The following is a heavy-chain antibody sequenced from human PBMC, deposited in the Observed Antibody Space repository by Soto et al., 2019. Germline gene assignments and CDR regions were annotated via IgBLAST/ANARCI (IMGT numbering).Heavy chain of an antibody. CDR2: IYSGGET. Sequence: GGSLRLSCAASGFTFSSYGMHWVRQAPGKRLEWVSVIYSGGETYYADSVKGRFIISRDNSKNTLYLQMSTLGAEDTAVYYCARGGYMGLRGYFEYWGQGIQVTVSS. V-gene: IGHV3-66*01. J-gene: IGHJ4*02. CDR3: ARGGYMGLRGYFEY. D-gene: IGHD6-13*01. CDR1: GFTFSSYG.